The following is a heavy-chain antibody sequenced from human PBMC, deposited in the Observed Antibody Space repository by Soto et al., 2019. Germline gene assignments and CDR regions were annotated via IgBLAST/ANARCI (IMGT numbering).Heavy chain of an antibody. J-gene: IGHJ4*02. V-gene: IGHV1-8*01. CDR1: GYTYTSCE. CDR3: ARETYYYDSSGYYYAEFRQNDD. D-gene: IGHD3-22*01. CDR2: TNPNSGNT. Sequence: ASVHFSCQASGYTYTSCEIKWVRQATGQGLEWLGWTNPNSGNTGYAQKFQGRVTMTRNTSTSTAYMELRSLRSDDTAVYYCARETYYYDSSGYYYAEFRQNDDWRQGTRVTVSS.